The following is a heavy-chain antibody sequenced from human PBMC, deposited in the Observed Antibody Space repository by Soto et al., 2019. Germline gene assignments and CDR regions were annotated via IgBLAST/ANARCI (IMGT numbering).Heavy chain of an antibody. CDR3: ARVYYYGSGSYYNGPLNWFDP. CDR1: GGTFSSYA. V-gene: IGHV1-69*13. D-gene: IGHD3-10*01. J-gene: IGHJ5*02. Sequence: GASVKVSCKASGGTFSSYAISWVRQAPGQGLEWMGGIIPIFGTANYAQKFQGRVTITADESTSTAYMELSSLRSEDTAVYYCARVYYYGSGSYYNGPLNWFDPWGQGTLVTVSS. CDR2: IIPIFGTA.